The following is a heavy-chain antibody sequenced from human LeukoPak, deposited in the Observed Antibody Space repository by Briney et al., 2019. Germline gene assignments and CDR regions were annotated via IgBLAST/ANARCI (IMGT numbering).Heavy chain of an antibody. D-gene: IGHD3-22*01. V-gene: IGHV1-58*02. CDR1: GFTFTSSA. CDR2: IVVGSGNT. J-gene: IGHJ1*01. Sequence: SVKVSCKASGFTFTSSAMQWVRQARGQRLEWIGWIVVGSGNTNYAQKFQERVTITRDMSTSTAYMELSRLRSDDTAVYYCARDSYDSSGYSHFQHWGQGTLVTVSS. CDR3: ARDSYDSSGYSHFQH.